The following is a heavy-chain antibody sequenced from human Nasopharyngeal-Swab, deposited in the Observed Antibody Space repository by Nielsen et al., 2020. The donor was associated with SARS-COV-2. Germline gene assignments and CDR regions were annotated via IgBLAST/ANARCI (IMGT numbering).Heavy chain of an antibody. CDR2: ISSSGTST. Sequence: WVRQAPGQGLEWMAYISSSGTSTNYAPNIQGRVTMTRDTATSTIYMELSSLTSEDTAVYYCAGEGGGEKKFDFWGQGTLVTVSS. D-gene: IGHD4-23*01. J-gene: IGHJ4*02. CDR3: AGEGGGEKKFDF. V-gene: IGHV1-46*01.